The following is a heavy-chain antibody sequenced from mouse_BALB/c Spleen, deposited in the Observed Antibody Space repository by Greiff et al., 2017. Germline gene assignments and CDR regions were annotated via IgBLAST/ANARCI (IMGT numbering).Heavy chain of an antibody. CDR1: GFNIKDTY. D-gene: IGHD1-1*01. CDR3: APFITSFAY. Sequence: EVKLLESGAELVKPGASVKLSCTASGFNIKDTYMHWVKQRPEQGLEWIGRIDPANGNTKYDPKFQGKATITADTSSNTAYLQLSSLTSEDTAVYYCAPFITSFAYWGQGTLVTVSA. J-gene: IGHJ3*01. V-gene: IGHV14-3*02. CDR2: IDPANGNT.